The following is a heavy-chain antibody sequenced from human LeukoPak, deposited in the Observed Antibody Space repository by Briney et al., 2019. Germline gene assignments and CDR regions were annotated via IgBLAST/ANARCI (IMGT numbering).Heavy chain of an antibody. CDR3: ARAPRNSSTMLDF. CDR1: GGTFSSYA. D-gene: IGHD6-13*01. J-gene: IGHJ4*02. CDR2: IIPIFGTA. V-gene: IGHV1-69*13. Sequence: SVKVSCKASGGTFSSYAISWVRQAPGQGLEWMGGIIPIFGTANYAQKFQGRVTITADESTSTAYMDLSSLRSEDTAVYHCARAPRNSSTMLDFWGQGTLVTISS.